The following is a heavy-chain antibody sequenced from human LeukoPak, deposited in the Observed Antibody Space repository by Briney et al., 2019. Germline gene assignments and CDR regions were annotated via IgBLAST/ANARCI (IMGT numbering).Heavy chain of an antibody. CDR1: GDSINNNNYY. CDR2: IYYNGRT. J-gene: IGHJ4*02. CDR3: VRQSFAPFQVGPETPIES. Sequence: SETLSLTCTVSGDSINNNNYYWGWIRQPPGKGLEWIGNIYYNGRTYYSPSLKSRGTISVDTSNNQFSLKLSSVTAADTAVYCCVRQSFAPFQVGPETPIESWGQGTLVTVSS. V-gene: IGHV4-39*01. D-gene: IGHD1-26*01.